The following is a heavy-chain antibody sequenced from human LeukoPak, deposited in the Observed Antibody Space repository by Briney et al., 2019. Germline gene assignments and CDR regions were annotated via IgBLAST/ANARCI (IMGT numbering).Heavy chain of an antibody. Sequence: ASVKVSCKASGYTFTGYYMHWVRQAPGQGLEWMGWINPNSGGTNYAQKFQGRVTMTRDTSISTAYMELSRLRSDDTAVYYCARAPPGYSSSWYSIHYYYMDVWGKGTTVTISS. CDR3: ARAPPGYSSSWYSIHYYYMDV. D-gene: IGHD6-13*01. CDR2: INPNSGGT. J-gene: IGHJ6*03. CDR1: GYTFTGYY. V-gene: IGHV1-2*02.